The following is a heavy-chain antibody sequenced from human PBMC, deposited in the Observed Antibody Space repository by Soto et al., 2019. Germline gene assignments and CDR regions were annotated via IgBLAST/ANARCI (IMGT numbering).Heavy chain of an antibody. D-gene: IGHD1-26*01. CDR3: ARDRLGASGDY. CDR2: ISAYNANT. CDR1: GYTFTSYG. J-gene: IGHJ4*02. V-gene: IGHV1-18*01. Sequence: ASVKVSCKASGYTFTSYGISWVRQAPGQGLEWMGWISAYNANTNYAQKLQGRVTMTTDTSTSTSYMELRSLRSDDTAVYFCARDRLGASGDYWGQGTLVTVSS.